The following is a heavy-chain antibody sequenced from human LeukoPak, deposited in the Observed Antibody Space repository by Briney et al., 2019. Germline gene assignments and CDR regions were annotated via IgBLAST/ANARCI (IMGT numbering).Heavy chain of an antibody. D-gene: IGHD3-22*01. CDR2: ISSTSSYI. CDR3: ATYYYDTSGYRDAFDI. Sequence: PGGSLRLSCAASGFTFSSYSMNWVRQAPGKGLEWVSSISSTSSYIYYADSVKGRFTISRDNAKNSLFLQMSSLRAEDTAVYYCATYYYDTSGYRDAFDIWGQGTMVTVSS. CDR1: GFTFSSYS. V-gene: IGHV3-21*01. J-gene: IGHJ3*02.